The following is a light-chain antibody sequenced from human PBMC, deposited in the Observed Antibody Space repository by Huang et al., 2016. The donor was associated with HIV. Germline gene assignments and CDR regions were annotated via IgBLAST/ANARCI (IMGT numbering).Light chain of an antibody. CDR1: QNINTY. CDR3: QQGYSAPYT. J-gene: IGKJ2*01. V-gene: IGKV1-39*01. Sequence: DIRMTQSPSSVSASVGDTVTIICRGSQNINTYLTWYQQKPGRAPKLLIYGAYSLQSGVPSRFSASGSGAHFTRTVTNLQPEDFATYSCQQGYSAPYTFGQGAKLHIK. CDR2: GAY.